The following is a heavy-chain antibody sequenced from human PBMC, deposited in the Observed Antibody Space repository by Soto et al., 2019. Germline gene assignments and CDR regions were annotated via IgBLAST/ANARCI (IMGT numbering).Heavy chain of an antibody. CDR1: GYTFTSYD. CDR3: ARDRNWVDP. Sequence: QVQLVQSGAEVKKPGASVKVSCKASGYTFTSYDISWVRQAPGQGLEWMGWMSTSNGNTNYAQQLQGRVTMTTDTSTSTANMELRSLSPDDPAVYFCARDRNWVDPWGQGTLVTVS. J-gene: IGHJ5*02. V-gene: IGHV1-18*01. CDR2: MSTSNGNT.